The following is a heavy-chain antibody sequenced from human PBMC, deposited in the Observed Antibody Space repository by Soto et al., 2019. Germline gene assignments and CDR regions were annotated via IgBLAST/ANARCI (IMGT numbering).Heavy chain of an antibody. D-gene: IGHD5-12*01. V-gene: IGHV4-30-2*01. Sequence: QLQLQESGSGLVKPSQTLSLTCAVSGGSISSGGYYWSWIRQPPGKGLEWIGYIYHSGSTYYNPSLKSRVTISVDRSKNQFSLKLSSVTAAGTAVYYCAAGGGLPRYYWGQGTLVTVSS. CDR1: GGSISSGGYY. CDR3: AAGGGLPRYY. CDR2: IYHSGST. J-gene: IGHJ4*02.